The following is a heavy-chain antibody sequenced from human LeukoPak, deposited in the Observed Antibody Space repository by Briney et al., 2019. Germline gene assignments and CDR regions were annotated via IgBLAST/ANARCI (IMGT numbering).Heavy chain of an antibody. V-gene: IGHV3-30*18. CDR1: GFTFSSYG. J-gene: IGHJ4*02. D-gene: IGHD3-22*01. CDR3: AKDFPYYYDSSGYSLFDY. Sequence: PGGSLRLSCAASGFTFSSYGMHWVRQAPGKGLEWVAVISYDGSNKYYADSVKGRFTISRDNSKNTLYLQMNSLRAEDTAVYYCAKDFPYYYDSSGYSLFDYWGQGTLVTVSS. CDR2: ISYDGSNK.